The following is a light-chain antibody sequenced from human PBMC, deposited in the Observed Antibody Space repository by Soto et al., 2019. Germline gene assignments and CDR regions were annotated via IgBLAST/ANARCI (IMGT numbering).Light chain of an antibody. CDR1: SRDVGGYNY. J-gene: IGLJ2*01. CDR2: EVS. CDR3: SSYTSSDTLL. Sequence: QSALTQPASVSGSPGQSITISCTGTSRDVGGYNYVSWHQQHPGKAPKVIITEVSNRPSGVSNRFSGSKSGNTASLTISGLQAEDEADYYCSSYTSSDTLLFGGGTQLTVL. V-gene: IGLV2-14*01.